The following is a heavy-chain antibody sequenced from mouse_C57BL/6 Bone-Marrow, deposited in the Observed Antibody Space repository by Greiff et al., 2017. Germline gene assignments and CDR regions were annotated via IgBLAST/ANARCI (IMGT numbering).Heavy chain of an antibody. Sequence: EVQRVESGGGLVQPGESLKLSCESNEYEFPSHDMSWVRKTPEKGLELVAAINRDGGSTYYPDTMERRIIISRDNTKKTLYLQMSSLRSEDTAVDYCARQLGLRAYLDDRGQGTTLTVSS. CDR2: INRDGGST. CDR1: EYEFPSHD. V-gene: IGHV5-2*01. D-gene: IGHD3-1*01. J-gene: IGHJ2*01. CDR3: ARQLGLRAYLDD.